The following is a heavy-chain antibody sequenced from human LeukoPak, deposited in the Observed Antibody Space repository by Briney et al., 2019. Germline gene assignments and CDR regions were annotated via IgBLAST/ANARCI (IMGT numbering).Heavy chain of an antibody. CDR1: GGSFSGYY. CDR3: AGGYDFRSGSFYYYYYMDV. CDR2: INHSGST. V-gene: IGHV4-34*01. Sequence: PSETLSLTCAVYGGSFSGYYWSWIRQPPGKGLEWIGEINHSGSTNYNPSLKSRVTISVDTSKNQFSLKLSSVTAADTAVYYCAGGYDFRSGSFYYYYYMDVWGKGTTVTVSS. J-gene: IGHJ6*03. D-gene: IGHD3-3*01.